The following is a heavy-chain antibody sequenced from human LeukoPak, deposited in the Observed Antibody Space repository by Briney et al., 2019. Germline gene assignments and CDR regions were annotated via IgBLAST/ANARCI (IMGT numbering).Heavy chain of an antibody. D-gene: IGHD2-2*01. CDR1: GFSFSTYA. Sequence: GGSLRLSCAASGFSFSTYAMSWVRQAPGKGLEWVSGISGSDSTYYADSVKGRFTISRDNSKNTLNLQMNSLRAEDTAVYYCAKNMYPSQNWFAPGGGEPLVTVS. CDR3: AKNMYPSQNWFAP. V-gene: IGHV3-23*01. CDR2: ISGSDST. J-gene: IGHJ5*02.